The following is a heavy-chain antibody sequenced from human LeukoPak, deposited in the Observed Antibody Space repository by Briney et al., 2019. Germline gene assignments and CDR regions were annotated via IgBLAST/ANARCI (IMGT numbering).Heavy chain of an antibody. CDR1: GITFSNYA. J-gene: IGHJ4*02. D-gene: IGHD5-18*01. V-gene: IGHV3-23*01. CDR3: VRIQLWRYFDY. CDR2: ISSSGGST. Sequence: PGGSLRLSCPASGITFSNYAMTWVRQAPGKGLEWVSAISSSGGSTYYADSVKGRFTISRDNSKNTLYLQMNSLRAEDTAVHYCVRIQLWRYFDYWGQGTLVTVSS.